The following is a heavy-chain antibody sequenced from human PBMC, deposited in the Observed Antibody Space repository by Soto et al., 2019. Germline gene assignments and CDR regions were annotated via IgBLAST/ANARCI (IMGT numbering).Heavy chain of an antibody. Sequence: GGSLRLSCAASGFTFSSYSMNWVRQAPGKGLEWVSSISSSSSYIYYADSVKGRFTISRDNAKNSLYLQMNSLRAEDTAVYYCASWPLYGDPYFDYWGQGTLVTVSS. CDR2: ISSSSSYI. J-gene: IGHJ4*02. CDR3: ASWPLYGDPYFDY. CDR1: GFTFSSYS. D-gene: IGHD4-17*01. V-gene: IGHV3-21*01.